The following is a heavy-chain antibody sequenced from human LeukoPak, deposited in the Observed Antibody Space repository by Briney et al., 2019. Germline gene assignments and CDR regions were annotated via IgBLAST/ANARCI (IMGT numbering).Heavy chain of an antibody. V-gene: IGHV4-34*01. CDR1: GGSFSGYY. CDR2: INHSGST. D-gene: IGHD5-12*01. Sequence: PSETLSLTCAVYGGSFSGYYWSWIRQPPGKGLEWIGEINHSGSTNYNPSLKSRVTISVDTSKNQFSLKLSSVTAADTAVYYCARADYSLNWFDPWGQGTLVTVSS. J-gene: IGHJ5*02. CDR3: ARADYSLNWFDP.